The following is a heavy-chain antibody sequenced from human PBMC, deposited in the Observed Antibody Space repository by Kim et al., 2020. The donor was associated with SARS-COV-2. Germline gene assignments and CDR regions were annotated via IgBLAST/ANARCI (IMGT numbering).Heavy chain of an antibody. CDR3: ARDMGSGWSGY. J-gene: IGHJ4*02. CDR1: GFTFSSYS. Sequence: VGSLRLSCAASGFTFSSYSMNWVRQAPGKGLEWVSSISSSSSYIYYADSVKGRFTISRDNAKNSLYLQMNSLRAEDTAVYYCARDMGSGWSGYWGQGTLVTVSS. D-gene: IGHD6-19*01. CDR2: ISSSSSYI. V-gene: IGHV3-21*01.